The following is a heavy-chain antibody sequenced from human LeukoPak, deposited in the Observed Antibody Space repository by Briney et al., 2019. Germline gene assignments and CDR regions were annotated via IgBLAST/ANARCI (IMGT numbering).Heavy chain of an antibody. CDR2: IWYDGSDK. D-gene: IGHD3-22*01. CDR1: GFTFSSYG. Sequence: GRSLRLSCAASGFTFSSYGMHWVRQAPGKGLEWVAVIWYDGSDKYYADSLKGRFTISRDNSKNTLFLQMNSLRAEDTAVYYCARDFVAYDSSGYPPFVDYWGQGTLVTVSS. CDR3: ARDFVAYDSSGYPPFVDY. J-gene: IGHJ4*02. V-gene: IGHV3-33*08.